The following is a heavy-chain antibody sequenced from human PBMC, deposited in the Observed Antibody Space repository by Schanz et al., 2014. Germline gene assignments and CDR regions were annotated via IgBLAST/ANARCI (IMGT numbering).Heavy chain of an antibody. J-gene: IGHJ6*02. V-gene: IGHV3-43*01. CDR1: GFSFDDYT. Sequence: EVQLVESGGVVAQPGGSLRLSCAASGFSFDDYTMHWVRQAPGKGLEWVSLIDRDGGHTYYGDSVKGRFTISRDNSKNYLYMQMNSLRTEDTALYHCEKDSRGSSFDMDVWGQGTTVTVSS. D-gene: IGHD1-26*01. CDR2: IDRDGGHT. CDR3: EKDSRGSSFDMDV.